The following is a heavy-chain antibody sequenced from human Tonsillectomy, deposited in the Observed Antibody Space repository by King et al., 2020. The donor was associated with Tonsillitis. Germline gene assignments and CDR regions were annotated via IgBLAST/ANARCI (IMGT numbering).Heavy chain of an antibody. CDR3: AKVGTNYGLYFDY. V-gene: IGHV3-9*01. J-gene: IGHJ4*02. Sequence: VQLVESGGGLVQPGRSLRISCAASGITFDDYAMHWVRQAPGKGLEWVSGISWNSVSISYADSVKGRFTISRDNAKNSLYLQMNSLRAEDTAFNYCAKVGTNYGLYFDYWGQGTLVTVSS. CDR2: ISWNSVSI. CDR1: GITFDDYA. D-gene: IGHD1-7*01.